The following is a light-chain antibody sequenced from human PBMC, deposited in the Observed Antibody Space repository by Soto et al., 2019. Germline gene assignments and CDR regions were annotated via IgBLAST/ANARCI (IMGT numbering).Light chain of an antibody. CDR1: QSVSSN. Sequence: EIVMKQSPATLSVSPGERATLSCRASQSVSSNLAWYQQKPGQAPRLLIYGASTRATGIPARFSGSGSGTEFTLTTSSLRSEDFAVFYCQQYNNWPIPFGQGTRLEIK. CDR3: QQYNNWPIP. J-gene: IGKJ5*01. CDR2: GAS. V-gene: IGKV3-15*01.